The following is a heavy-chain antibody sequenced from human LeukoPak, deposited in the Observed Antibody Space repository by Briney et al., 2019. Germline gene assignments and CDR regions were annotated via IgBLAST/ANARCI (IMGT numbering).Heavy chain of an antibody. CDR2: VYFSGST. CDR1: GRSIYGFY. V-gene: IGHV4-59*01. J-gene: IGHJ6*04. Sequence: SSETLSLTCTVSGRSIYGFYWSWLRQSPEKGLEWIGYVYFSGSTNYNPSLESRVTISIDTSKNQFSLKLSSVTTADTAVYYCARGYGRQTNSGMDVWGKGTTVTVSA. D-gene: IGHD5-18*01. CDR3: ARGYGRQTNSGMDV.